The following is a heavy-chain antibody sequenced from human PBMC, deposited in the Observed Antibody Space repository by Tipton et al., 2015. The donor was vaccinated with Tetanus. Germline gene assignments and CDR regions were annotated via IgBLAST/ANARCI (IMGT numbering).Heavy chain of an antibody. D-gene: IGHD3-22*01. J-gene: IGHJ4*02. V-gene: IGHV4-59*01. CDR3: ARYYDSSGYYRRSYPSSFDY. Sequence: TLSLTCTVSGGSISTYYWSWIRQPPGKGLEWIGYIYYSGSTNYNPSLKSRVTISVDTSKNQFSLKLSSVTAADTAVYYCARYYDSSGYYRRSYPSSFDYWGQGTLVTVSS. CDR1: GGSISTYY. CDR2: IYYSGST.